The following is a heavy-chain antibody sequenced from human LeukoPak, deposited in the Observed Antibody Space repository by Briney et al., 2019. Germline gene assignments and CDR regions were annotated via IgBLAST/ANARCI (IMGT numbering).Heavy chain of an antibody. D-gene: IGHD3-22*01. V-gene: IGHV4-34*01. CDR3: ASSSGYYYSYFDY. J-gene: IGHJ4*02. CDR2: INHSGST. CDR1: GGSISSYY. Sequence: SETLSLTCTVSGGSISSYYWSWIRQPPGKGLEWIGEINHSGSTNYNPSLKSRVTISVDTSKNQFSLKLSSVTAADTAVYYCASSSGYYYSYFDYWGQGTLVTVSS.